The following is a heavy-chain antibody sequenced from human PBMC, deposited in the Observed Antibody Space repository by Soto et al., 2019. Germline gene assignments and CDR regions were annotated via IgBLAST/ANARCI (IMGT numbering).Heavy chain of an antibody. D-gene: IGHD6-13*01. Sequence: GGSLRLSCAASGFTFSDYYMSWIRQAPGKGLEWVSYISSSSSYTNYADSVKGRFTISRDNAKNSLYLQMNSLRAEDTAVYYWAGGRDGSSWRCQYGGQGTLVTVSS. CDR2: ISSSSSYT. V-gene: IGHV3-11*06. CDR1: GFTFSDYY. CDR3: AGGRDGSSWRCQY. J-gene: IGHJ1*01.